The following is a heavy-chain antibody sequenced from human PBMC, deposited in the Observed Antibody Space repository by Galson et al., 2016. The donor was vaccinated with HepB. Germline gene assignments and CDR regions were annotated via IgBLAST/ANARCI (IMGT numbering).Heavy chain of an antibody. J-gene: IGHJ2*01. CDR1: GDSISSSFDY. V-gene: IGHV4-39*01. Sequence: SETLSLTCTVSGDSISSSFDYWGWIRQPPGKGLEWVGTIYYTGSTYYNPSLKSRVTISIDTSKNQFSLELTSVTAADTAVYWCARLRCNALRYFDLWGRGTLVSVSS. D-gene: IGHD2/OR15-2a*01. CDR2: IYYTGST. CDR3: ARLRCNALRYFDL.